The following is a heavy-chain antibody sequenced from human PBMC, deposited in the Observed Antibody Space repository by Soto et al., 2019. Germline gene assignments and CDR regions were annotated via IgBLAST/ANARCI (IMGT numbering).Heavy chain of an antibody. V-gene: IGHV5-51*03. CDR2: IYPGYADP. D-gene: IGHD2-2*01. CDR1: GYSFTSYW. Sequence: EVQLVQSGAEVKKPGESLKISCKCSGYSFTSYWSGWVLPIPGKGLEWMGIIYPGYADPRYSPSFQGHVTISADKSISPAYLQGSSLKASATAMYYCPRGYEGSSYYFVYWGKGTLVTFSA. J-gene: IGHJ4*02. CDR3: PRGYEGSSYYFVY.